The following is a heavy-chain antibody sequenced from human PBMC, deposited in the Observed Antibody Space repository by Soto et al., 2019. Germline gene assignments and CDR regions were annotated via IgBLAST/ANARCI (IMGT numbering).Heavy chain of an antibody. CDR3: AKVSRYYASSGFRPFDY. D-gene: IGHD3-22*01. V-gene: IGHV3-23*01. CDR1: GFTFSSYA. Sequence: EVQLLESGGGLVQPGGSLRLSCAASGFTFSSYAMSWVRQAPGKGLEWVSAISGSGGSTYYADSVKGRFTISRDNSKNTLYLQMNSLRAEDTAVYYCAKVSRYYASSGFRPFDYWGQGTLVTVSS. CDR2: ISGSGGST. J-gene: IGHJ4*02.